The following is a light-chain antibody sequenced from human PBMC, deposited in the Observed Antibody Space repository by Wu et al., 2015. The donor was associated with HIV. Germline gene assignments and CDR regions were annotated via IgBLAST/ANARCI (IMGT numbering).Light chain of an antibody. CDR3: QQYNNWPQT. V-gene: IGKV3-15*01. J-gene: IGKJ1*01. CDR1: QNVSSN. Sequence: EIVMTQSPATLSVSPGERATLSCRASQNVSSNLAWYQQKPGQAPRLLIYGASTRATGIPARFSGSGSGTDFTLTISGLQSEDFVIYYCQQYNNWPQTFGQGTKVEIK. CDR2: GAS.